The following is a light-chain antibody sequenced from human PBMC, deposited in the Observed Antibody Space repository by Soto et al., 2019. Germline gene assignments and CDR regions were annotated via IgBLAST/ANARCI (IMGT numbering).Light chain of an antibody. CDR2: DAS. Sequence: EIVLTQSPVTLSLSLGERATLSCRASQSVSSYLAWYQQKPGQAPRLLIYDASNRATGIPARFSGSGSGTDFTLTISSLEPEDFAVYYCQQRSNWPPGLTFGGGTKVEIK. J-gene: IGKJ4*01. V-gene: IGKV3-11*01. CDR3: QQRSNWPPGLT. CDR1: QSVSSY.